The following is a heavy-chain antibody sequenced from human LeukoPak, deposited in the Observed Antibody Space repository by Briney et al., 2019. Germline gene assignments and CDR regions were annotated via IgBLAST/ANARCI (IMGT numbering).Heavy chain of an antibody. CDR1: GGSLSSGGYY. V-gene: IGHV4-31*03. CDR2: IYYSGST. Sequence: PSQTQSLTCTVSGGSLSSGGYYWSWIRQHPGKGLEWIGYIYYSGSTYYDPSLKSRVTISVDTSKNQFSLKLSSVTAADTAVYYCARSGRSYGDYNAFDIWGQGTMVTVSS. J-gene: IGHJ3*02. D-gene: IGHD4-17*01. CDR3: ARSGRSYGDYNAFDI.